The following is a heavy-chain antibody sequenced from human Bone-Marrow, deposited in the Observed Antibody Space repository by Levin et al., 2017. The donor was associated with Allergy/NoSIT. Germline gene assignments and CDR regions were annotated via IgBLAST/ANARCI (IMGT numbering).Heavy chain of an antibody. CDR1: GYNSTTFW. V-gene: IGHV5-10-1*01. J-gene: IGHJ6*02. Sequence: RGESLKISCKGSGYNSTTFWISWVRQMPGKGLEWMGRIDLSDSYTDYTPSFQGHVTISADKSISAAYLQWNNLKASDTAIYYCATPASFLRYVDWFRLDVWGQGTTVSVSS. CDR2: IDLSDSYT. D-gene: IGHD3-9*01. CDR3: ATPASFLRYVDWFRLDV.